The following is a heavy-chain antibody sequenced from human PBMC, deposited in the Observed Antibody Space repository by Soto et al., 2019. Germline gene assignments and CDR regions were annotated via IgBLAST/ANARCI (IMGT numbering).Heavy chain of an antibody. D-gene: IGHD2-2*01. Sequence: QVQLVESGGGVVQPGRSLRLSCAASGFTFSSYAMHWVRQAPGKGLEWVAVISYDGSNKYYADSVKGRFTISRDNSKNTLYLQMNSLRAEDTAVYYCARDDCISTSCYPWFDPWGQGTLVTVSS. CDR2: ISYDGSNK. CDR1: GFTFSSYA. J-gene: IGHJ5*02. CDR3: ARDDCISTSCYPWFDP. V-gene: IGHV3-30-3*01.